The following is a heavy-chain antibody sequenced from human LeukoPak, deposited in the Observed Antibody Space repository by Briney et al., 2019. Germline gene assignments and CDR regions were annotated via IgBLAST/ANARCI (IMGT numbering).Heavy chain of an antibody. Sequence: SETLSLTCTASVGSISSYHWSWIRQPPGKGLEWIGYIYYSGRTNYNPSLESRVTISIDTSKQHFSLKLSSVTAADTALYYCARDQTTPYSSGWLDYWGQGTLVTVSS. D-gene: IGHD6-19*01. J-gene: IGHJ4*02. CDR3: ARDQTTPYSSGWLDY. CDR1: VGSISSYH. V-gene: IGHV4-59*01. CDR2: IYYSGRT.